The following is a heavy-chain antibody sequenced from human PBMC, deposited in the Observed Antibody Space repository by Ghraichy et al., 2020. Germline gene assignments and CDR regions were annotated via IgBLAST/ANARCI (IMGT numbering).Heavy chain of an antibody. CDR3: ARLYSSSSYYYYYGMDV. Sequence: ESLNISCTVSGGSISSYYWSWIRQPPGKGLEWIGYIYYSGSTNYNPSLKSRVTISVDTSKNQFSLKLSSVTAADTAVYYCARLYSSSSYYYYYGMDVWGQGTTVTVSS. V-gene: IGHV4-59*01. CDR2: IYYSGST. CDR1: GGSISSYY. J-gene: IGHJ6*02. D-gene: IGHD6-6*01.